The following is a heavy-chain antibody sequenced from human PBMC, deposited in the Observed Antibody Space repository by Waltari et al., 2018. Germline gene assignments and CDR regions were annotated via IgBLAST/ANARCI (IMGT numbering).Heavy chain of an antibody. D-gene: IGHD2-2*01. V-gene: IGHV1-69*01. CDR1: GGTFGRFA. Sequence: QVQLVQAGAEVKKPGSSAKVSCKAAGGTFGRFAISWVRQAAGEGLEWMGGIIPKIGASNYAQKFQGRVTITADDSTRIAYMEVSSLSFEDTAVYFCATDTSPPYWGQGPWSSSPQ. CDR2: IIPKIGAS. CDR3: ATDTSPPY. J-gene: IGHJ4*02.